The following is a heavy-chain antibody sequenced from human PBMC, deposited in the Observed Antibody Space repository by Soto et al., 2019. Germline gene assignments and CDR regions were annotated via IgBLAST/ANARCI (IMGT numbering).Heavy chain of an antibody. J-gene: IGHJ6*02. V-gene: IGHV1-8*01. CDR1: RYTFTSYE. CDR2: MNPNSGNT. Sequence: ASVKVSCKASRYTFTSYEINWVRQATGQGLEWMGWMNPNSGNTGYAQKFQGRVTMTRNTSISTAYMELSSLRSEDTAVYYCARGVTMVRGPTRYYYYGMDVWGQGTTVTVSS. D-gene: IGHD3-10*01. CDR3: ARGVTMVRGPTRYYYYGMDV.